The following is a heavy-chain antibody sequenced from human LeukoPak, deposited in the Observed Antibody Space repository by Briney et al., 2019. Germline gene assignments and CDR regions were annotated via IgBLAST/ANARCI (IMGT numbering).Heavy chain of an antibody. CDR2: ISGSGGST. Sequence: GGSLRLSCAASGFTFSSYGMSWVRQAPGEGLEWVSAISGSGGSTYYADSVKGRFTISRDNAKNSLYLQMNSLRAEDTAVYYCARGYSSGWSYDWGQGTLVTVSS. CDR1: GFTFSSYG. D-gene: IGHD6-19*01. CDR3: ARGYSSGWSYD. V-gene: IGHV3-23*01. J-gene: IGHJ4*02.